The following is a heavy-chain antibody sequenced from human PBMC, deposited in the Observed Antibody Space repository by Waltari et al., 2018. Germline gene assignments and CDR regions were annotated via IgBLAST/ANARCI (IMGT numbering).Heavy chain of an antibody. V-gene: IGHV1-69*01. J-gene: IGHJ4*02. CDR1: GGSFSSYA. CDR2: IIPIFGTS. D-gene: IGHD2-15*01. Sequence: QVQLVQSGAEAKKPGSSVKVSCKASGGSFSSYAISRVRQAPGQGLEWMGGIIPIFGTSNYARNFQGRVTITADESTSTAYMELSSLRSEDTAVYYCARATRGGNVFDYWGQGTLVAVSS. CDR3: ARATRGGNVFDY.